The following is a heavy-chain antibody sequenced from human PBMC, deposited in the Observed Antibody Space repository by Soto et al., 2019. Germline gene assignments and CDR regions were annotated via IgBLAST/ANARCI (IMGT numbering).Heavy chain of an antibody. CDR3: ARDQAMAQFDY. CDR2: INAYNGNT. Sequence: QVQLVQSGAEVKKPGASVKVSCKASGYTFTSFGITWGRQAPGQGLEWMGWINAYNGNTKYAQKLQGRVTMTTDTSTSTAYMELRSLRSDDTAVYYCARDQAMAQFDYWGQGTLVTVSS. V-gene: IGHV1-18*01. D-gene: IGHD5-18*01. CDR1: GYTFTSFG. J-gene: IGHJ4*02.